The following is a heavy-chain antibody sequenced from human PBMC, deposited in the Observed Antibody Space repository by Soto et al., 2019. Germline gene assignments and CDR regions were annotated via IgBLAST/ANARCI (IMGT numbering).Heavy chain of an antibody. Sequence: GGSLRLSCAASGFTFDDYAMHWVRQAPGKGLEWVSGISWNSGSIGYADSVKGRFTISRDNAKNSLYLQMNSLRAEDTALYYCAKDRYADYYDSSGYHDYWGQGTLVTVSS. CDR1: GFTFDDYA. J-gene: IGHJ4*02. CDR2: ISWNSGSI. CDR3: AKDRYADYYDSSGYHDY. D-gene: IGHD3-22*01. V-gene: IGHV3-9*01.